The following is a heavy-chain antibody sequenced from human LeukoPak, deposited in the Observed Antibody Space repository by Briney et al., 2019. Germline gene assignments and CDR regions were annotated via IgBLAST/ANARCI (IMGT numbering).Heavy chain of an antibody. Sequence: PSETLSLTCTVSGGSISSGGYYWSWIRQHPGKGPEWIGYIYYSGSTYYNPSLKSRVTISVDTSKNQFSLKLSSVTAADTAVYYCAHYGYEASFDYWGQGTLVTVSS. CDR2: IYYSGST. CDR1: GGSISSGGYY. V-gene: IGHV4-31*03. D-gene: IGHD5-18*01. CDR3: AHYGYEASFDY. J-gene: IGHJ4*02.